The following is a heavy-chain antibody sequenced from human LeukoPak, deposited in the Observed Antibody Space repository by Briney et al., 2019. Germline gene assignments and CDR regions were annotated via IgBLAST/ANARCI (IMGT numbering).Heavy chain of an antibody. J-gene: IGHJ6*04. V-gene: IGHV3-30*04. CDR2: ISYDGSNK. CDR1: GFTFSTYA. Sequence: GRSLRLSCAGSGFTFSTYAMHRVRQAPGKGLEWVAVISYDGSNKYYADSVKGRFTISRDNSKNTLYLQMNSLRAEDTAEYYCARDIQSSSWFYYYYYGMDVWGKGTTVTVSS. CDR3: ARDIQSSSWFYYYYYGMDV. D-gene: IGHD6-13*01.